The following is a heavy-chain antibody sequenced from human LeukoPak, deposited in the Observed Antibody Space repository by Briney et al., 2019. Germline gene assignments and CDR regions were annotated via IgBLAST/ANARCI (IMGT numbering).Heavy chain of an antibody. CDR2: INSDGINT. Sequence: GGSLRLSSAASGFTFSGYWMHWVRQAPGKGLVWVSRINSDGINTSYADSVKGRFTISRDNAKNTLNLQMNSLRAEDTAVYYCARDLGQYYDTSDNWFDPWGQGTLVTVSS. D-gene: IGHD3-22*01. V-gene: IGHV3-74*01. CDR1: GFTFSGYW. CDR3: ARDLGQYYDTSDNWFDP. J-gene: IGHJ5*02.